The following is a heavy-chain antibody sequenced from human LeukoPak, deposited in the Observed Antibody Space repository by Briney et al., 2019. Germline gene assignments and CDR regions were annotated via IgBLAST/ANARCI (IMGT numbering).Heavy chain of an antibody. CDR1: GFTVSSNY. CDR3: AKEYDFWSGSKLNWFDP. Sequence: GGSLRLSCAASGFTVSSNYMSWVRQAPGKGLEWVSVIYSGGSTYYADSVKGRFTISRDNSKNTLYLQMNSLRAEDTAVYYCAKEYDFWSGSKLNWFDPWGQGTLVTVSS. D-gene: IGHD3-3*01. V-gene: IGHV3-53*01. J-gene: IGHJ5*02. CDR2: IYSGGST.